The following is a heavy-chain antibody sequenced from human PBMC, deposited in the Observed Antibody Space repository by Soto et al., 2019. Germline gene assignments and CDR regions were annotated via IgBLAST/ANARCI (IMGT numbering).Heavy chain of an antibody. Sequence: GESLKISCKGSGYSFTSYWIGWVRQMPGKGLEWMGIIYPGDSDTRYSPSLQGQVTISADKSISTAYLQWSSLKASDTAMYYCARHMRLGIAVAHADYWGQGTLVTVSS. CDR1: GYSFTSYW. CDR3: ARHMRLGIAVAHADY. V-gene: IGHV5-51*01. CDR2: IYPGDSDT. J-gene: IGHJ4*02. D-gene: IGHD6-19*01.